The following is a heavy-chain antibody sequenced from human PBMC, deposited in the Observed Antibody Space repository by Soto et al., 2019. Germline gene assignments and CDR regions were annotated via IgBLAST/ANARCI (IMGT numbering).Heavy chain of an antibody. Sequence: PSETLSLTCTVSGGSVSSGSYYWSWIRQPPGKGLEWIGYIYYSGSTNYNPSLKSRVTISVDTSKNQFSLKLSSVTAADTAVHYCERVGKWDQADYWGQGTLVTVSS. CDR2: IYYSGST. V-gene: IGHV4-61*01. J-gene: IGHJ4*02. CDR3: ERVGKWDQADY. CDR1: GGSVSSGSYY. D-gene: IGHD1-26*01.